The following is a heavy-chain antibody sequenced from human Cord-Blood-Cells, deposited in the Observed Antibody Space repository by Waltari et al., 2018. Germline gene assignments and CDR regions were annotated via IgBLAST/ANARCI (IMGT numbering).Heavy chain of an antibody. V-gene: IGHV4-39*01. CDR3: ARRAVIAFDI. Sequence: QLQLQESGPGLVKPSETLSLTCTVSGGSISSSSYYWGWIRQPPGKGLEWIGSIYYSGSTYYTPPRKSRVTISVDTSKNQFSLKLSSVTAADTAVYYCARRAVIAFDIWGQGTMVTVSS. CDR2: IYYSGST. J-gene: IGHJ3*02. CDR1: GGSISSSSYY. D-gene: IGHD3-22*01.